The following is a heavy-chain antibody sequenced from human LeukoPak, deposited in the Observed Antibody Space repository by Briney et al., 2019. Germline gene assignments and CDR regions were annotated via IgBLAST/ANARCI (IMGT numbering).Heavy chain of an antibody. V-gene: IGHV3-74*01. J-gene: IGHJ4*02. Sequence: PGGSLRLSCAASGFTFSSYWMHWVRQVPGKGLVWVSRINSDGSSRSYVDSVMGRFTISRDNAKNTLYLQLDSLRAEDTAVYYCVPQEAYGSGSKPGPPLDWGQGTLVTVSS. CDR3: VPQEAYGSGSKPGPPLD. CDR1: GFTFSSYW. D-gene: IGHD3-10*01. CDR2: INSDGSSR.